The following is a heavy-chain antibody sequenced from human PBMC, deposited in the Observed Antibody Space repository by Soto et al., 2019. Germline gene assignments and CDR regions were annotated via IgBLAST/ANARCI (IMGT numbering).Heavy chain of an antibody. V-gene: IGHV3-74*01. Sequence: GAALKISCVASGFTFSTYWRHWVRQAPGKGLVWVSRINSDGSSTTYADSVKGRFTISRDNAKNTLYLQMNSLRAEDTAVYYCVRGEGGWETYWGQGTLVTVSS. D-gene: IGHD6-19*01. J-gene: IGHJ4*02. CDR1: GFTFSTYW. CDR3: VRGEGGWETY. CDR2: INSDGSST.